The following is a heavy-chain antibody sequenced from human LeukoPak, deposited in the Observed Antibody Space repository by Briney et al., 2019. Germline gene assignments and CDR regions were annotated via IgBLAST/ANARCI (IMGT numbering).Heavy chain of an antibody. J-gene: IGHJ5*02. CDR1: GFTFSSYS. Sequence: GGSLRLSCAASGFTFSSYSMNWVRQAPGKGLEWVAVISYDGSNKYYADSVKGRFTISRDNSKNTLYLQMNSLRAEDTAVYYCARSHSSGWYSAGLPFDPWGQGTLVTVSS. CDR2: ISYDGSNK. D-gene: IGHD6-19*01. CDR3: ARSHSSGWYSAGLPFDP. V-gene: IGHV3-30*03.